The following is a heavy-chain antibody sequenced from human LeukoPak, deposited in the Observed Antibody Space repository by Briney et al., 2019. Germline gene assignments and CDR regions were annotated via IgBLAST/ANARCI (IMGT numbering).Heavy chain of an antibody. V-gene: IGHV3-21*01. CDR3: ARDDGLGYCSGGSCYSEYFQH. Sequence: GGSLRLSCAASGFTFSSYSMNWVRQAPGKGLEWVSSISSSSSYIYYADSVKGRFTISRDNAKNSLYLQMNSLRAEDTAVYYCARDDGLGYCSGGSCYSEYFQHWGQGTLVTVSS. CDR1: GFTFSSYS. CDR2: ISSSSSYI. J-gene: IGHJ1*01. D-gene: IGHD2-15*01.